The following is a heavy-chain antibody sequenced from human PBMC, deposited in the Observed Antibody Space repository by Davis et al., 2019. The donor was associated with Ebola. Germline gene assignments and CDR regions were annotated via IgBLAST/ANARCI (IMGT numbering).Heavy chain of an antibody. D-gene: IGHD5-12*01. J-gene: IGHJ4*02. CDR1: GDSISSRNW. CDR3: ARFDIAATIDY. CDR2: IYHSGST. V-gene: IGHV4-4*02. Sequence: SETLSLTCAVSGDSISSRNWWSWVRQSPGKGLEWIGEIYHSGSTNYNPSLKSRVTISVDMSKNQFSLKLSSVTAADTAVYYCARFDIAATIDYWGQGTLVTVSS.